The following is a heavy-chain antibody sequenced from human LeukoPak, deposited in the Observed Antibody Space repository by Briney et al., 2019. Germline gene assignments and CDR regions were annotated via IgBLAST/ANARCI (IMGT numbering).Heavy chain of an antibody. Sequence: GGSLRFSCAASGFTFSSYSMNWVRQAPGKGLEWVSSISSSSSYIYYADSVKGRFTISRDNAKNSLYLQMNSLRAEDTAVYYCARGYYYDSSGYFDYWGQGTLVTVSS. CDR2: ISSSSSYI. V-gene: IGHV3-21*01. CDR3: ARGYYYDSSGYFDY. D-gene: IGHD3-22*01. CDR1: GFTFSSYS. J-gene: IGHJ4*02.